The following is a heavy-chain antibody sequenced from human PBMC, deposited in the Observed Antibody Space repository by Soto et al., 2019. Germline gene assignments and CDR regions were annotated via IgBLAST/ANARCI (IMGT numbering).Heavy chain of an antibody. V-gene: IGHV3-30*18. Sequence: RLSCGASGLNCIDLGMHWIRQDKGKGLELVAVISYDGSNKYYADSVKGRFTISRDNSKNTLYLQMNSLRAEDTAVYYCAKDRFPRITMVRGVIFWFAPWVQGTLVTVSS. CDR3: AKDRFPRITMVRGVIFWFAP. CDR1: GLNCIDLG. D-gene: IGHD3-10*01. CDR2: ISYDGSNK. J-gene: IGHJ5*02.